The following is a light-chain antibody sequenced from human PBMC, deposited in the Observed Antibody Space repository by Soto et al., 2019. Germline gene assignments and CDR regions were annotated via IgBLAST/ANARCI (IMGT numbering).Light chain of an antibody. CDR3: CSFSGSSTLYV. J-gene: IGLJ1*01. CDR1: SSDVGGYNY. V-gene: IGLV2-11*01. CDR2: DVN. Sequence: QSVLTQPRSVSGSPGQSVTISCTGTSSDVGGYNYVSWYQQHPGKAPKLIIYDVNKRPSGVPDRFSGSRSGNTASLTISGLQAEDEADNYCCSFSGSSTLYVFGTGTKLTVL.